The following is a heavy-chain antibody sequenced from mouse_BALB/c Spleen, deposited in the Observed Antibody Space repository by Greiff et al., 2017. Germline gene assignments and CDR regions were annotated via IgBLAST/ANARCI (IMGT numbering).Heavy chain of an antibody. CDR2: IYPGDGDT. J-gene: IGHJ4*01. V-gene: IGHV1-80*01. CDR1: GYAFSSYW. Sequence: VQLQQSGAELVRPGSSVKISCKASGYAFSSYWMNWVKQRPGQGLEWIGQIYPGDGDTNYNGKFKGKATLTADKSSSTAYMQLSSLTSEDSAVYFCASPSLLRYGYAMDYWGQGTSVTVSS. CDR3: ASPSLLRYGYAMDY. D-gene: IGHD1-1*01.